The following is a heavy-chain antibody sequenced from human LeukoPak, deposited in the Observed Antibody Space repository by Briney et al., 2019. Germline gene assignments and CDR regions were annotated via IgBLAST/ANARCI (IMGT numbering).Heavy chain of an antibody. CDR2: IYYSGST. V-gene: IGHV4-59*01. J-gene: IGHJ5*02. CDR1: GGSISSYY. CDR3: ARGPAERYFDWLGWFDP. Sequence: PSETLSLTCTVSGGSISSYYWSWIRQPPGKGLEWIGYIYYSGSTNYNPSLKSRVTISVDTSKNQFSLKLSSVTAADTAVYYCARGPAERYFDWLGWFDPWGQGTLVTVSS. D-gene: IGHD3-9*01.